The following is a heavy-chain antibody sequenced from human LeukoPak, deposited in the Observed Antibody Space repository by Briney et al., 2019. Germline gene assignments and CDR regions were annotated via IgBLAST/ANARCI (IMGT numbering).Heavy chain of an antibody. D-gene: IGHD2-15*01. V-gene: IGHV3-23*01. J-gene: IGHJ4*02. CDR1: GFTFSDYA. CDR2: ISSSGGST. CDR3: AKQLGYCSDGSCYFDY. Sequence: GGSLRLSCAASGFTFSDYAMSWVRQAPGKGMEWVSAISSSGGSTYSADSVKGRFTISRDNSKNTLSLQMNSLRAEDTAVYYCAKQLGYCSDGSCYFDYWGRGTLVTVSS.